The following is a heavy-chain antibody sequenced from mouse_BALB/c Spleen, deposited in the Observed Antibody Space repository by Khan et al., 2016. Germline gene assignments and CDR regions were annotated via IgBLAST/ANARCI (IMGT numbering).Heavy chain of an antibody. CDR2: ISYSGST. J-gene: IGHJ2*01. Sequence: EGQLQESGPGLVKPSQSLSLTCTVTGYSITSGYGWNWIRQFPGNKLEWMGYISYSGSTNYNPSLKSRISITRDTSKNQFFLQFNSVTTEDTATYYCARTARIKYWGQGTTLTVSS. V-gene: IGHV3-2*02. CDR1: GYSITSGYG. CDR3: ARTARIKY. D-gene: IGHD1-2*01.